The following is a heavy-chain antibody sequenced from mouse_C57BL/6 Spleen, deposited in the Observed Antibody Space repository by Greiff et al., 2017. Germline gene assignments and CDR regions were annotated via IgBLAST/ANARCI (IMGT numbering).Heavy chain of an antibody. CDR3: ARDGSSYDWFAY. D-gene: IGHD1-1*01. J-gene: IGHJ3*01. V-gene: IGHV1-22*01. CDR1: GYTFTDYN. Sequence: DVKLVESGPELVKPGASVKMSCKASGYTFTDYNMHWVKQSHGKSLEWIGYINPNNGGTSYNQKFKGKATLTVNKSSSTAYMELRSLTSEDSAVYYCARDGSSYDWFAYWGQGTLVTVSA. CDR2: INPNNGGT.